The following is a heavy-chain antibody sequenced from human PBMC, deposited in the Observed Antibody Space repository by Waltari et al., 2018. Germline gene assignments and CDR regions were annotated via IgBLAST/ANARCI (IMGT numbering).Heavy chain of an antibody. D-gene: IGHD3-10*01. CDR3: ATSNYGSGSYDY. V-gene: IGHV1-69*01. Sequence: QVQLVQSGAEVKKPGSSVKVSCKASGGTFSSYAISWVRQAPGQGLGWKGGIIHSFGTANYEQKFQGRVTITADESTSTAYMELSSLRSEDTAVYYCATSNYGSGSYDYWGQGTLVTVSS. CDR2: IIHSFGTA. J-gene: IGHJ4*02. CDR1: GGTFSSYA.